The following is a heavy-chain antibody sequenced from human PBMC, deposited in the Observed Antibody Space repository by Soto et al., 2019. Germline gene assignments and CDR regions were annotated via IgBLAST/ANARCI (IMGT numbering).Heavy chain of an antibody. D-gene: IGHD3-22*01. CDR3: ARGSVPYYYDSSISPLDY. J-gene: IGHJ4*02. CDR1: GYTFTSYG. CDR2: ISAYNGNT. V-gene: IGHV1-18*04. Sequence: ASVKVSCKASGYTFTSYGISWARQAPGQGLEWMGWISAYNGNTNYAQKLQGRVTMTTDTSTSTAYMELRSLRSDDTAVYYCARGSVPYYYDSSISPLDYWGQGTLVTVSS.